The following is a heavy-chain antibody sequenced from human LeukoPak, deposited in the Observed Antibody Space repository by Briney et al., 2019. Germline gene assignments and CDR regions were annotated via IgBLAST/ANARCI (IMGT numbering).Heavy chain of an antibody. CDR1: GFTVSSNY. Sequence: GGSLRLSCAASGFTVSSNYMSWVRQAPGKGLEWVSVIYSGGSTYYADSVKGRFTTSRDNSKNTLYLQMNSLRAEDTAVYYCARDTGGFGETDWGQGTLVTVSS. D-gene: IGHD3-10*01. CDR3: ARDTGGFGETD. J-gene: IGHJ4*02. V-gene: IGHV3-53*01. CDR2: IYSGGST.